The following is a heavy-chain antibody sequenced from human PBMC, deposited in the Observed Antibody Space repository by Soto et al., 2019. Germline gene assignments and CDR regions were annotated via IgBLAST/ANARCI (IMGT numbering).Heavy chain of an antibody. Sequence: PSETLSLTCTVSDGSISSSSYYWGWIRQPPGKGLEWIGSIYYSGSTYYNPSLKSRVTISVDTSKNQFSLKLSSVTAADTAVYYCARHPLYGDYRSFDYWGQGTLVTVSS. CDR3: ARHPLYGDYRSFDY. J-gene: IGHJ4*02. CDR1: DGSISSSSYY. V-gene: IGHV4-39*01. CDR2: IYYSGST. D-gene: IGHD4-17*01.